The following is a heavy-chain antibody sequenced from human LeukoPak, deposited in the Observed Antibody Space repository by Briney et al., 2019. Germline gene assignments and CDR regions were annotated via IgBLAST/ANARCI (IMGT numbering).Heavy chain of an antibody. D-gene: IGHD2-15*01. Sequence: GGSLRLSCAASGFTFSSYAMHWVRQAPGKGLEWVAVISYDGSNKYYADSVKGRFTISRDNTKNTLYLQMNSLRAEDTAVYYCARDLGYCSGGSCPWYFDLWGRGTLVTVSS. CDR3: ARDLGYCSGGSCPWYFDL. V-gene: IGHV3-30-3*01. CDR2: ISYDGSNK. J-gene: IGHJ2*01. CDR1: GFTFSSYA.